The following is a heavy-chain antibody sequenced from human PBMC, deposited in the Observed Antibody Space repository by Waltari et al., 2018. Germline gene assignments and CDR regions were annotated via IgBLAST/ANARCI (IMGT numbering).Heavy chain of an antibody. CDR2: SKHDASRT. J-gene: IGHJ5*02. CDR3: GTLEAVGS. V-gene: IGHV3-74*03. CDR1: GFTIGPYW. Sequence: EVQVVESGGGLVQPGGSLRLSCTASGFTIGPYWMHWVRQVPGKGLVWVAGSKHDASRTTYADPVKCRFAISRDNARNTVHLQMNGLRAEDTAVYYCGTLEAVGSWGQGTLVTVSS. D-gene: IGHD2-2*03.